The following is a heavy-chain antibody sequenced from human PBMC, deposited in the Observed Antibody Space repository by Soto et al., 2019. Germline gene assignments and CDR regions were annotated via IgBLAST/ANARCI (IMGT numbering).Heavy chain of an antibody. CDR1: GFTFSSYG. CDR3: AKELDSDYYYMDV. J-gene: IGHJ6*03. V-gene: IGHV3-30*18. D-gene: IGHD2-21*01. Sequence: QVQLVESGGGVVQPGRSLRLSCAASGFTFSSYGMHWVRQAPGKGLEWLAVISYDGSNKYYADSVKGRFTISRDNSKNTLYLQMNSLRAEDTAVYYCAKELDSDYYYMDVWGKGTTVTVSS. CDR2: ISYDGSNK.